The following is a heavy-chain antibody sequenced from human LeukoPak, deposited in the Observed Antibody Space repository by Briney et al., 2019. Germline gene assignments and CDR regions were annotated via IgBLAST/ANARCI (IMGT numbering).Heavy chain of an antibody. Sequence: GGSLRLSCAASGFTFSSYAMSWVRQAPGKGLEWVSAISGSGGSTYYADSVKGRFTISRDNSKNTLYLQMNSLRAEDAAIYYCAKIPVSYSSGWSNFDYWGQGTLVTVSS. J-gene: IGHJ4*02. CDR1: GFTFSSYA. V-gene: IGHV3-23*01. CDR2: ISGSGGST. D-gene: IGHD6-19*01. CDR3: AKIPVSYSSGWSNFDY.